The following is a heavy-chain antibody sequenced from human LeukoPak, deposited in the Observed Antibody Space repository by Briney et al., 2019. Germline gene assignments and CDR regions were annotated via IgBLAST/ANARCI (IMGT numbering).Heavy chain of an antibody. D-gene: IGHD6-19*01. CDR1: GYTFTDYY. CDR2: VNPNSGGT. V-gene: IGHV1-2*04. Sequence: ASVKVSCKASGYTFTDYYIHWVRQAPGKGLEYMGWVNPNSGGTSYAQKFQDWVTMTRDSSISTAYMELSRLRSDDTAVYYCAREMMSPAAVGVAAPYGMDVWGQGTTVTVSS. J-gene: IGHJ6*02. CDR3: AREMMSPAAVGVAAPYGMDV.